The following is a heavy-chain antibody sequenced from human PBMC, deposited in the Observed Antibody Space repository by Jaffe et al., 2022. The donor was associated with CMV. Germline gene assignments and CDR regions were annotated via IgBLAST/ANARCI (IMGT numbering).Heavy chain of an antibody. D-gene: IGHD2-2*01. V-gene: IGHV1-2*04. CDR3: ARGRPVPAAYNWFDP. CDR2: INPNSGGT. CDR1: GYTFTGYY. Sequence: QVQLVQSGAEVKKPGASVKVSCKASGYTFTGYYMHWVRQAPGQGLEWMGWINPNSGGTNYAQKFQGWVTMTRDTSISTAYMELSRLRSDDTAVYYCARGRPVPAAYNWFDPWGQGTLVTVSS. J-gene: IGHJ5*02.